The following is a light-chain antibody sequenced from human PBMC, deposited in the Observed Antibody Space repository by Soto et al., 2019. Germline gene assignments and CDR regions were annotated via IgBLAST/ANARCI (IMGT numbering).Light chain of an antibody. CDR3: QHYNPYSGP. J-gene: IGKJ1*01. Sequence: DIQMTQSPSTLSASVGDRVTITSRASQNIRTWLSWYQQKPGKAPNLLIFDASSLHSGVPSRFSGSGSGTEFTLTITSLQPDDFATDYCQHYNPYSGPFGQGTKVEIK. CDR2: DAS. V-gene: IGKV1-5*01. CDR1: QNIRTW.